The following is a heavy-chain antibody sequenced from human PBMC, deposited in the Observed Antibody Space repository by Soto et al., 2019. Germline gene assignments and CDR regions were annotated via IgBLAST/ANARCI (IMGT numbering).Heavy chain of an antibody. CDR2: IYYSGST. J-gene: IGHJ4*02. D-gene: IGHD3-3*01. Sequence: PLETLPLTCTVSGGSSSSGDYYWSWIRQPPGKGLEWIGYIYYSGSTYYNPSLKSRVTISVDTSKNQFSLKLSSVTAADTAVYYCARFPVRFLEWLGPAFDYWGQGTLVTVSS. V-gene: IGHV4-30-4*01. CDR1: GGSSSSGDYY. CDR3: ARFPVRFLEWLGPAFDY.